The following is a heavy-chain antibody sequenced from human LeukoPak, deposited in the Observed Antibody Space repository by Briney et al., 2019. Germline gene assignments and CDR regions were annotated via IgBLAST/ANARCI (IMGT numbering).Heavy chain of an antibody. J-gene: IGHJ3*02. Sequence: GGSLRLSCAASGFTFSSYGMSWVRQAPGKGLDWVSGINGRGGSTYYADSVKGRFTISRDNSKNTLYLQMNSLRAEDTAVYYCAKAQLQYCSGGSCFDAFDIWGQGTMVTVSS. CDR2: INGRGGST. CDR3: AKAQLQYCSGGSCFDAFDI. CDR1: GFTFSSYG. V-gene: IGHV3-23*01. D-gene: IGHD2-15*01.